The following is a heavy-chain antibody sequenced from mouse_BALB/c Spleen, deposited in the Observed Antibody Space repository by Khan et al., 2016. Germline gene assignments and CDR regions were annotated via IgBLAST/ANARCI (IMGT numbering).Heavy chain of an antibody. CDR2: ISYSGSS. D-gene: IGHD2-2*01. J-gene: IGHJ2*01. Sequence: EVQLQESGPGLVKPSQSLSLTCNVTGYSITSDYAWNWIRQFPGNKLEWMGYISYSGSSSYNPSLKSRISVTRDTSKNQFFLQLNSVTTKDTATYYCARSPLYGYDPYYFDYWGQGTTLTVSS. CDR3: ARSPLYGYDPYYFDY. CDR1: GYSITSDYA. V-gene: IGHV3-2*02.